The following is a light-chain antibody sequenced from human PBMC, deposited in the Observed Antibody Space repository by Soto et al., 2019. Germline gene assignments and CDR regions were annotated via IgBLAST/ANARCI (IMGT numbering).Light chain of an antibody. Sequence: DIRVTQSPSSLSASVGDRVTITCRASQGIDNYLAWIQQRPGKAPRSLIYAASNLHGGVPSKFSASGSGTDFTLTISSLQPEDFATYYCQQYRTYPFTFGPGTKV. CDR3: QQYRTYPFT. CDR2: AAS. J-gene: IGKJ3*01. V-gene: IGKV1-16*02. CDR1: QGIDNY.